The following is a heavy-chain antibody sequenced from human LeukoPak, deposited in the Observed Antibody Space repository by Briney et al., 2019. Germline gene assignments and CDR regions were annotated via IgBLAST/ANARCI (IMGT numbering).Heavy chain of an antibody. CDR2: ISYDGSNK. V-gene: IGHV3-30-3*01. CDR3: ARGSDGELDYFDY. CDR1: GFTFSSYA. Sequence: GGSLRLSCAASGFTFSSYAMHWVRQAPGKGLEWVAVISYDGSNKYYADSVKGPFTISRDNSKNTLYLQMNSLRAEDTAVYYCARGSDGELDYFDYWGQGTLVTVSS. J-gene: IGHJ4*02. D-gene: IGHD1-26*01.